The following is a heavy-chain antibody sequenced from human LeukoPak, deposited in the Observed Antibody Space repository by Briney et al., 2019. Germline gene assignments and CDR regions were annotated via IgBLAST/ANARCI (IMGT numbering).Heavy chain of an antibody. CDR2: LWPEGSDK. D-gene: IGHD4-17*01. Sequence: GGSLRLSCAASGFSFSTYYMSWVRQGPGKGLEWVATLWPEGSDKRYLDSVRDRFTISRNNAKNSLYLQMNSLRAEDTAVYYCGRLFGGVTTFDYWGQGALVTVSS. CDR3: GRLFGGVTTFDY. J-gene: IGHJ4*02. V-gene: IGHV3-7*01. CDR1: GFSFSTYY.